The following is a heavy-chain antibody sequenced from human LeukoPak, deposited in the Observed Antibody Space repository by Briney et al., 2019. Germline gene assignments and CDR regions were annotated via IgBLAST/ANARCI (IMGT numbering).Heavy chain of an antibody. CDR3: ARGSRMVRGVNYMDV. CDR2: INHSGST. Sequence: SETLSLTCAVYGGSFSGYYWSWIRQPPGKGLEWIGEINHSGSTNYNPSLKSRVTISVDTSKNQFSLKLSSVTAADTAVYHCARGSRMVRGVNYMDVWGKGTTVTVSS. J-gene: IGHJ6*03. D-gene: IGHD3-10*01. CDR1: GGSFSGYY. V-gene: IGHV4-34*01.